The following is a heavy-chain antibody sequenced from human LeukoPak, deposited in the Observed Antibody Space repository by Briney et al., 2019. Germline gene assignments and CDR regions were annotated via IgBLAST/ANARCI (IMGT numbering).Heavy chain of an antibody. J-gene: IGHJ4*02. CDR3: ARDPTRGYDFWSGYYEGGDY. CDR2: INPNSGGT. CDR1: GYTFTGYY. D-gene: IGHD3-3*01. Sequence: ASVKVSCKASGYTFTGYYMHWLRQAPGQGLEWMGWINPNSGGTNYAQKFQGRVTMTRDTSISTAYMELSRLRSDDTAVYYCARDPTRGYDFWSGYYEGGDYWGQGTLVTVSS. V-gene: IGHV1-2*02.